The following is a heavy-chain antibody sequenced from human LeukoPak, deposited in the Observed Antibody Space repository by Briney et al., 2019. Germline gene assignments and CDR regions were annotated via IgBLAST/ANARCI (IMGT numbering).Heavy chain of an antibody. V-gene: IGHV1-69*04. Sequence: GALVKVSCKASVGTFSSYAISCVRQAPGQGREWMGRIIPILGIANYAQKLQGRVTITADKSTSTAYMELSSLRSEDTAVYYCEYGSGAFDIWGQGTMVTVSS. CDR2: IIPILGIA. CDR3: EYGSGAFDI. CDR1: VGTFSSYA. J-gene: IGHJ3*02. D-gene: IGHD4-17*01.